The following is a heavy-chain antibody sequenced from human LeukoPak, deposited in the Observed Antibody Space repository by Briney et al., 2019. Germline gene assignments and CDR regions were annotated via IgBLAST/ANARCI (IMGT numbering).Heavy chain of an antibody. D-gene: IGHD6-13*01. V-gene: IGHV1-69*05. CDR2: IIPIFGTA. CDR1: GGTFSSYA. Sequence: ASVKVSCKASGGTFSSYAISWVRQAPGQGLEWMGRIIPIFGTANYAQKFQGRVTITTNESTSTAYMQLSSLRSEDTAVYYCACDGYSSSWYACDIWGQGTMVTVSS. J-gene: IGHJ3*02. CDR3: ACDGYSSSWYACDI.